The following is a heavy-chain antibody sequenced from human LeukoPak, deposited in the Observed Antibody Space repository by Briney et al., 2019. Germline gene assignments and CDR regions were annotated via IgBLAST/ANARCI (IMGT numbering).Heavy chain of an antibody. CDR2: IIPILGIA. CDR3: ASPGIHYGGNSDYFDY. Sequence: SVNVSCKASGGTFSSYAISWVRQAPGQGLEWMGRIIPILGIANYAQKFQGRVTITADKSTSTAYMELSSLRSEDTAVYYCASPGIHYGGNSDYFDYWGQGTLVTVSS. CDR1: GGTFSSYA. J-gene: IGHJ4*02. V-gene: IGHV1-69*04. D-gene: IGHD4-23*01.